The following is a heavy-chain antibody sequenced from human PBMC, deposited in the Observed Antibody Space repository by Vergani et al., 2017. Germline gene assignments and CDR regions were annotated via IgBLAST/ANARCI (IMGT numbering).Heavy chain of an antibody. J-gene: IGHJ4*02. CDR1: GFTFSSSS. CDR3: ARPPVAYCSSTSCYPDY. Sequence: EVQLVESGGGLVKPGGSLRLSCAASGFTFSSSSMNWVRQAPGKGLEWVSSISSSSSYIYYADSVKGRFTISRDNAKNSLYLQMNSLRAEDTAVYYCARPPVAYCSSTSCYPDYWGQGTLVTVSS. CDR2: ISSSSSYI. V-gene: IGHV3-21*01. D-gene: IGHD2-2*01.